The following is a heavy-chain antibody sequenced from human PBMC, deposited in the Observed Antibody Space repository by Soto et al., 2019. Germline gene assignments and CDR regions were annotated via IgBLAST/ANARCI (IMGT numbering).Heavy chain of an antibody. CDR3: ARDYYGSSETNWFDP. CDR1: GFTFSDYY. J-gene: IGHJ5*02. CDR2: ISTSGSDI. D-gene: IGHD3-10*01. Sequence: GGSLRLSCAASGFTFSDYYMSWIRQAPGKGLEWVSYISTSGSDIDYADSVKGRFTISRDNAKNSLYLQMNSLRAEDTAVYYCARDYYGSSETNWFDPWGQGALVTVSS. V-gene: IGHV3-11*01.